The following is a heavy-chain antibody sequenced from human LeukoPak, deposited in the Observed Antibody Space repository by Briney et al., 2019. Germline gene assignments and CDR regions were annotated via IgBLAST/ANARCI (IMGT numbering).Heavy chain of an antibody. CDR1: GGSFSGYY. D-gene: IGHD5-18*01. J-gene: IGHJ4*02. CDR2: INHSGST. V-gene: IGHV4-34*01. Sequence: PSETLSLTCAVYGGSFSGYYWSWIRQPPGKGLEWIGEINHSGSTNYNPSLKSRVTISVDTSKNQFSLKLSSVTAADTAVYYCARVYTYGSPTSYLDYRGQGTVVTVSS. CDR3: ARVYTYGSPTSYLDY.